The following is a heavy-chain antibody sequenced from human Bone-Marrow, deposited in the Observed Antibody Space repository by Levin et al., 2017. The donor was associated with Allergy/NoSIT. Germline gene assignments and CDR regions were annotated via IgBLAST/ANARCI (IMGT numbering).Heavy chain of an antibody. CDR1: GASISSSY. CDR3: ARGSVRMDDY. V-gene: IGHV4-59*01. CDR2: IHSSGGS. Sequence: ESLKISCTVSGASISSSYWNWVRQPPGKGLEWIGYIHSSGGSDNNPSLKSRVTMSIDTSKNQFFLNLASVTAADTAVYYCARGSVRMDDYWGQGTLVTVSS. D-gene: IGHD2-15*01. J-gene: IGHJ4*02.